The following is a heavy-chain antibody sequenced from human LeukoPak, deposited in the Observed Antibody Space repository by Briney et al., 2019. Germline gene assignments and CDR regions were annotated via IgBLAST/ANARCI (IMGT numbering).Heavy chain of an antibody. V-gene: IGHV1-2*02. D-gene: IGHD3-22*01. CDR3: ARDLTYYYDSSGYSMPGGGY. J-gene: IGHJ4*01. CDR1: GYTFTGYY. CDR2: INPNNGGT. Sequence: GAAVKLSCKASGYTFTGYYMHWVRQAPGQGLEWMGWINPNNGGTNYAQKFQGRDTMTRDTSISTAYMELSRPRSDDTAVYYCARDLTYYYDSSGYSMPGGGYWGQGSLLSVPS.